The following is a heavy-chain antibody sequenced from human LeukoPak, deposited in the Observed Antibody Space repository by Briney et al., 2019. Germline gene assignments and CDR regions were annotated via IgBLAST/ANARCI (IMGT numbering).Heavy chain of an antibody. V-gene: IGHV3-7*01. Sequence: GGSLRLSCAASGFTFSKFWMNWVRHTPGKGLEWVASIKQDGTEKYYADSVKGRFTISRDNGKNSLYLQMSSLRAEDTAIYYCATQSYYYDSSGYYTTWGQGTLVTVSP. D-gene: IGHD3-22*01. CDR3: ATQSYYYDSSGYYTT. CDR1: GFTFSKFW. J-gene: IGHJ4*02. CDR2: IKQDGTEK.